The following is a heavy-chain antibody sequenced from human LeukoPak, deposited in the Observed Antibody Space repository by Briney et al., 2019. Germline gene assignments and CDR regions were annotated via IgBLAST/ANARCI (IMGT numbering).Heavy chain of an antibody. CDR3: ARGVTLVYGAIRGDWFDP. CDR2: IFYNGNT. Sequence: SETLSLICTVSGGSISSSNYYWGWIRQPPGKGLDWIGNIFYNGNTYYSPSLKSRVTMSVDTSKNQFSLKLSSVTAADTAVYHCARGVTLVYGAIRGDWFDPWGQGTLVTVSS. J-gene: IGHJ5*02. D-gene: IGHD4-17*01. V-gene: IGHV4-39*07. CDR1: GGSISSSNYY.